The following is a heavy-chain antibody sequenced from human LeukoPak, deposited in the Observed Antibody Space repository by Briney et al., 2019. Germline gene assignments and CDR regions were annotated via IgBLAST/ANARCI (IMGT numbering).Heavy chain of an antibody. J-gene: IGHJ4*02. CDR2: INHSGSA. Sequence: SETLSLTCAVYGGPFSGYYWSWIRQPPGKGLEWIGEINHSGSANYNPSLKSRVTISVDMSKNQFSLKLSSVTAADAAVYYCARARGDYYDSSGYYSAFDYWGQGTLVTVSS. CDR1: GGPFSGYY. CDR3: ARARGDYYDSSGYYSAFDY. D-gene: IGHD3-22*01. V-gene: IGHV4-34*01.